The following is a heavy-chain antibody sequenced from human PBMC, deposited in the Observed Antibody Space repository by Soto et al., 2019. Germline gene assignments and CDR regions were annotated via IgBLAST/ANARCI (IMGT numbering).Heavy chain of an antibody. V-gene: IGHV1-18*01. D-gene: IGHD6-19*01. CDR2: ISAYNGNT. Sequence: QVQLVQSGAEVKKAGASVKVSCKASGYTFTSYGISWVRQAPGQGLEWMGWISAYNGNTNYAQKLQGRVTMTTDTSTSTAYMELRSLRSDDTAVYYCARDTVAVAGALWMDAFDIWGQGTMVTVSS. CDR3: ARDTVAVAGALWMDAFDI. J-gene: IGHJ3*02. CDR1: GYTFTSYG.